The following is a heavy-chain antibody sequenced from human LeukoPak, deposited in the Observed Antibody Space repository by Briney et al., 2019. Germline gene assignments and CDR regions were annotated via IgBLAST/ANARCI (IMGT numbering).Heavy chain of an antibody. D-gene: IGHD3-22*01. J-gene: IGHJ1*01. Sequence: SETLSLTCAVSGDYISSSSYYWGWIRQSPGTGLEWIGDIYHSGRTYYNPSLKSRLAISIDTSKNQFSLGLRSMTAADTAVFYCARRRYYDSTGYFEWGRGTLVTVSS. V-gene: IGHV4-39*01. CDR2: IYHSGRT. CDR1: GDYISSSSYY. CDR3: ARRRYYDSTGYFE.